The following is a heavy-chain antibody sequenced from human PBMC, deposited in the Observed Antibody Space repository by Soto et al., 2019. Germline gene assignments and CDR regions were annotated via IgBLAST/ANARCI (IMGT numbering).Heavy chain of an antibody. CDR2: ISAGGSFT. CDR1: GFSFTNYA. Sequence: LRLYPAASGFSFTNYAMTWVRQAPGKGLQWFSTISAGGSFTSVADSFKCRFSISRDDSRSMVFLKMTSLGAPDPALYFCASSSPSNYFDYRGQGSLVTASS. D-gene: IGHD6-6*01. J-gene: IGHJ4*02. V-gene: IGHV3-23*01. CDR3: ASSSPSNYFDY.